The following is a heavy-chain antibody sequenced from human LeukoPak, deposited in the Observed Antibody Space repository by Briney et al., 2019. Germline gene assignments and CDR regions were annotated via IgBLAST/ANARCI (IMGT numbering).Heavy chain of an antibody. Sequence: GGSLRLSCATSGFTFSSYGMHWVRQAPGKGLEWVAFIRYDGSNKDYVDSVKGRFTISRDNSKNTLYLQMNSLRAEDTAVYDCARDGGGVYFGSGGFYWGPGTLVPVSS. D-gene: IGHD3-10*01. CDR1: GFTFSSYG. CDR3: ARDGGGVYFGSGGFY. J-gene: IGHJ4*02. V-gene: IGHV3-30*02. CDR2: IRYDGSNK.